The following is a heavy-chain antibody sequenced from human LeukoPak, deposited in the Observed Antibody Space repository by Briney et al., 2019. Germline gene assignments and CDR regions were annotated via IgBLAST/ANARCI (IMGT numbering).Heavy chain of an antibody. Sequence: GGSLRLSCAASGFTFSSYWMCWVRQAPGKGLEWGANIKQDGSEKYYVDSVKGRFTISRDNAKDSLYLQMNSLRAEDTAVYYCARGGYYSPDYGMDVWGQGTTVTVSS. J-gene: IGHJ6*02. V-gene: IGHV3-7*01. CDR1: GFTFSSYW. CDR3: ARGGYYSPDYGMDV. D-gene: IGHD3-22*01. CDR2: IKQDGSEK.